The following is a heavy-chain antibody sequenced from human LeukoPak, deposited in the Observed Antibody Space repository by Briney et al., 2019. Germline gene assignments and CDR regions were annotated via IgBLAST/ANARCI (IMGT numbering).Heavy chain of an antibody. J-gene: IGHJ6*02. Sequence: SETLSLTCTVSGGSISSGDYYWSWIRQPPGKGLEWIGYISYSGSTYYNPFLKSRVTISVDTSKNQFSLKLSSVTAADTAVYYCARDPKPYGMDVWGQGTTVTVSS. CDR2: ISYSGST. CDR1: GGSISSGDYY. V-gene: IGHV4-30-4*01. CDR3: ARDPKPYGMDV.